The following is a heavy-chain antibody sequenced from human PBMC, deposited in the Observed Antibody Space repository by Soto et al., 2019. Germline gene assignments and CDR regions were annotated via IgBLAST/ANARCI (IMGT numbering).Heavy chain of an antibody. CDR2: IIPIFGTA. CDR1: GGTFSSYA. Sequence: QVQLVQSGAEVKKPGSSVKVSCKASGGTFSSYAISWVRQAPGQGLEWMGGIIPIFGTANYAQKFQGRVTITADESTSTAYMELSSLRSEDTAVYYCARVYSSSWYVGYYYYGMDVWGQGTTVTVSS. CDR3: ARVYSSSWYVGYYYYGMDV. V-gene: IGHV1-69*01. D-gene: IGHD6-13*01. J-gene: IGHJ6*02.